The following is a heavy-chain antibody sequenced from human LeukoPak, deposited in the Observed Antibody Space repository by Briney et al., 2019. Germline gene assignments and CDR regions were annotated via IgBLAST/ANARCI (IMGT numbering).Heavy chain of an antibody. V-gene: IGHV3-66*01. CDR2: IYSGGTK. D-gene: IGHD5-12*01. J-gene: IGHJ4*02. Sequence: GGSLRLSCAASGFTFSSYSMNWVRQAPGKGLEWVSVIYSGGTKYYADFVKGRFTISRDKSKNTLYLQMNSLRADDTAVYYCTKVVRIVATPEYYYDYWGQGTLLTVSS. CDR3: TKVVRIVATPEYYYDY. CDR1: GFTFSSYS.